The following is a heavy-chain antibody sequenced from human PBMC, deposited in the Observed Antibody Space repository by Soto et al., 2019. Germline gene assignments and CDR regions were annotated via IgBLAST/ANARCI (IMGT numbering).Heavy chain of an antibody. D-gene: IGHD1-26*01. CDR1: GFGFSSYG. Sequence: VQLVESGGGAVQPGRSLRLSCAASGFGFSSYGMHWVRQAPGKGLEWVAVISYDGTNKYYADSVKGRFTISRDNSKNTLFLQMNSLRAEDTAVYYCAKDNRWETDYHYYAMDVWGQGTTVTVSS. CDR2: ISYDGTNK. V-gene: IGHV3-30*18. J-gene: IGHJ6*02. CDR3: AKDNRWETDYHYYAMDV.